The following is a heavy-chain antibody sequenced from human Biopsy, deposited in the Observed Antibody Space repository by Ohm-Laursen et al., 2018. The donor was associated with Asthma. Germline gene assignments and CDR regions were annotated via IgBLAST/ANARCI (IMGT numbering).Heavy chain of an antibody. J-gene: IGHJ6*02. CDR1: GAYIETPDYH. CDR2: VFYSGTA. D-gene: IGHD4-17*01. V-gene: IGHV4-30-4*01. CDR3: ARVASYGDVYYGIDV. Sequence: SHTLSLTCTVSGAYIETPDYHWSWIRQSPGKVAERIGFVFYSGTAHSSRSLESRLYISIDTARNEFSMRLRSLTAADTAVYFCARVASYGDVYYGIDVWGPGTTVSV.